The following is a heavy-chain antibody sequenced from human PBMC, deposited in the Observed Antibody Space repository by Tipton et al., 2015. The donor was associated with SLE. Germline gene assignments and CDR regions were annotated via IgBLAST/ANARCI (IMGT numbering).Heavy chain of an antibody. CDR1: GFTFSTYT. CDR2: ISSTSRYI. Sequence: QLVQSGGNLVKPGGSLRLSCAASGFTFSTYTINWVRQAPGKGLEWVSSISSTSRYIYYADSVKGRFTISRDNAKNSLSLQMNSLRAEDTAVYFCVREGGGPYGGNFDYWGQGTLVTVSP. V-gene: IGHV3-21*01. CDR3: VREGGGPYGGNFDY. J-gene: IGHJ4*02. D-gene: IGHD4-23*01.